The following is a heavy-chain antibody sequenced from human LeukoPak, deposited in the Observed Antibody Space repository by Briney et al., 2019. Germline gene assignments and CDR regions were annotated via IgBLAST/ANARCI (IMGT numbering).Heavy chain of an antibody. CDR1: GFTFSSYW. Sequence: GGSLRLSCAASGFTFSSYWMSWDRQAPGKGLEWVANIKQDGSEKYYVDSVKGRFTISRDNAKNSLYLQMNSLRAEDTAVYYCARDSSGYYYTFWFDPWGQGTLVTVSS. CDR3: ARDSSGYYYTFWFDP. CDR2: IKQDGSEK. J-gene: IGHJ5*02. D-gene: IGHD3-22*01. V-gene: IGHV3-7*01.